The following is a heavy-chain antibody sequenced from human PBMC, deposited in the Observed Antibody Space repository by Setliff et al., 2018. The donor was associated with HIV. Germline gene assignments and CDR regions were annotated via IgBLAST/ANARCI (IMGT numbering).Heavy chain of an antibody. V-gene: IGHV4-59*04. CDR3: ARHRDPPGSRWIYYYYYMDL. CDR2: IYHSGST. D-gene: IGHD6-13*01. CDR1: GVSISSHY. Sequence: SETLSLTCTVSGVSISSHYLSWIRQPPGKGLEWIGIIYHSGSTSYNPSLSSRLTISVDTSKNQVSLRLRSVTAADTGVYYCARHRDPPGSRWIYYYYYMDLWGEGTTVTVSS. J-gene: IGHJ6*03.